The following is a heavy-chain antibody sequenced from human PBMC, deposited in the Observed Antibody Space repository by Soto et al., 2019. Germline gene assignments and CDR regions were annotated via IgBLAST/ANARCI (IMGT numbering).Heavy chain of an antibody. Sequence: SETLSLTCGVYGGSFRNYYWIWVRQPPGKGLEWIGEVNHSGEATYNPPLESRVAISTDTSKNQVSLTLTAVNAADTAVYFCARGRHWFGPWGQGTLVTVSS. CDR2: VNHSGEA. V-gene: IGHV4-34*01. J-gene: IGHJ5*02. CDR1: GGSFRNYY. CDR3: ARGRHWFGP.